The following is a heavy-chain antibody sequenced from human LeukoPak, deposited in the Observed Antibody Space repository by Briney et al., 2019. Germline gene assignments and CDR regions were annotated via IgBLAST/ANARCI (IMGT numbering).Heavy chain of an antibody. Sequence: GGSLRLSCAASGFTFSYYAMSWVRQAPGKGLEWVSAISGSGGSTDYADSVKGRFTISRDSSKSTLYLQMNSLRAEDTAVYYCAKDFWSGYRDPHFDYWGQGTLVTVSS. CDR3: AKDFWSGYRDPHFDY. D-gene: IGHD3-3*01. V-gene: IGHV3-23*01. J-gene: IGHJ4*02. CDR1: GFTFSYYA. CDR2: ISGSGGST.